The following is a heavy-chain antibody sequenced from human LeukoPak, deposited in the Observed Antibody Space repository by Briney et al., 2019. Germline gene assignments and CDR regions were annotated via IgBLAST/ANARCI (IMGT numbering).Heavy chain of an antibody. V-gene: IGHV4-61*02. D-gene: IGHD1/OR15-1a*01. CDR2: IYTSGST. CDR1: GVSISSGSYY. J-gene: IGHJ3*02. CDR3: AGTSRPFKQQPYDAFDI. Sequence: SETLSLTCTVSGVSISSGSYYWSWIRQPAGKGLEWIGRIYTSGSTNYNPSLKSRVTISVDTSKNQFSLKLSSVTAADTAVYYCAGTSRPFKQQPYDAFDIWGQGTMVTVSS.